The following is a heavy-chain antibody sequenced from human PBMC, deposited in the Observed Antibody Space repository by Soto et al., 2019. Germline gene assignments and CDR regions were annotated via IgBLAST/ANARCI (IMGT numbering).Heavy chain of an antibody. CDR1: GDTFSFYT. CDR3: ATSYGSGYRAFDY. V-gene: IGHV1-69*02. J-gene: IGHJ4*02. D-gene: IGHD3-10*01. Sequence: QVQMVQSGAEVKKPGSSVKVSCKASGDTFSFYTINWVRQAPGLGLEWMGRVNPILSMSNYAQKFQGRVTMTAARPTSTAYMELRSLRSEDTAFYYCATSYGSGYRAFDYWGQGALVTVSS. CDR2: VNPILSMS.